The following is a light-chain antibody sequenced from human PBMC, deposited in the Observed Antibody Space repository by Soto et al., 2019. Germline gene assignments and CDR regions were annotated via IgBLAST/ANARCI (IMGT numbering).Light chain of an antibody. CDR1: QSISSW. CDR2: KAS. V-gene: IGKV1-5*03. CDR3: QQYYYYPYT. Sequence: DIQMTQSPSTLSASVGDRVTITCRASQSISSWLAWYQQKSGEAPKILIYKASSLESGVPSRFSGSGSGTEFTLTISSLQPDDFATYYCQQYYYYPYTFGQGTKLEIK. J-gene: IGKJ2*01.